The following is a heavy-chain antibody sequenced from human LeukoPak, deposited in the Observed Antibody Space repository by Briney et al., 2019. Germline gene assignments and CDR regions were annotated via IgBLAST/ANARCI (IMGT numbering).Heavy chain of an antibody. CDR3: AREGLLATTVTTPSDY. Sequence: GASVKVSCQASGGTFISYAISWVRQAPGKGLEWMGRIIPSVGIANYAQKFQGRVTITADKSTSTAYMELSSLRSEDTAVYYCAREGLLATTVTTPSDYWGQGTLVTVSS. J-gene: IGHJ4*02. CDR2: IIPSVGIA. V-gene: IGHV1-69*04. CDR1: GGTFISYA. D-gene: IGHD4-17*01.